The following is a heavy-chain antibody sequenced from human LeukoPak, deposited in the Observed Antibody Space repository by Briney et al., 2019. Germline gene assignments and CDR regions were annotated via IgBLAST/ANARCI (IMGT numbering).Heavy chain of an antibody. J-gene: IGHJ4*02. D-gene: IGHD3-10*01. CDR2: IYPGDSDT. CDR1: GYSFTSYW. CDR3: ARFTMVRGAPRGHDY. Sequence: GESLKISCKGSGYSFTSYWIGWVRQMPGKGLEWMGIIYPGDSDTRYSPSFQGQVTISADKSISTAYLQWSSLKASDTAMYYCARFTMVRGAPRGHDYWGQGTLVTVSS. V-gene: IGHV5-51*01.